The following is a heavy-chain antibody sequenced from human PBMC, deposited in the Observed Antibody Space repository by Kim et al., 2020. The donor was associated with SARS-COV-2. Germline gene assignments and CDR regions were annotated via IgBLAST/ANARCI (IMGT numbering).Heavy chain of an antibody. CDR3: ARHLLGLPSYNWFDP. V-gene: IGHV4-59*08. Sequence: PPHKSPVTISVDTSKTQFSLKLSSVTAADTAVYYCARHLLGLPSYNWFDPWGQGTLVTVSS. J-gene: IGHJ5*02.